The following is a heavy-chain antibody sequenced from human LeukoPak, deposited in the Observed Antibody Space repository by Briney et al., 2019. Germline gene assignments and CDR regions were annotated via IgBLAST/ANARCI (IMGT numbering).Heavy chain of an antibody. CDR1: GYTFTSYY. V-gene: IGHV1-46*01. D-gene: IGHD6-6*01. Sequence: ASVKVSCKASGYTFTSYYMHWVRQGPGQGLEWMGIINPSGGSTSYAQKFQGRVTMTRDTSTNTVYMELSGLRSEDTAVFYCVRGASSIAALNPFWYFDLWGRGTLVTVSS. CDR2: INPSGGST. CDR3: VRGASSIAALNPFWYFDL. J-gene: IGHJ2*01.